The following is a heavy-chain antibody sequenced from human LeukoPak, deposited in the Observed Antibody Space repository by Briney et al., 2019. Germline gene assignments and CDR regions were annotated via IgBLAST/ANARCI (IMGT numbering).Heavy chain of an antibody. CDR2: IYPGDSDT. CDR3: ARQGSRLWFGELPDY. CDR1: GYSFTSYW. Sequence: GESLKISCKGSGYSFTSYWIGWVRQMPGKGLEWMGIIYPGDSDTRYSPSFQGQVTISADKSISTAYLQWSSLKASDTAMYYCARQGSRLWFGELPDYWGQGTLVTVSS. J-gene: IGHJ4*02. V-gene: IGHV5-51*01. D-gene: IGHD3-10*01.